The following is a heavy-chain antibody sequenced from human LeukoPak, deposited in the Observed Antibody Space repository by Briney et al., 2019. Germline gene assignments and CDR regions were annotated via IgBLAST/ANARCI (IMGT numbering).Heavy chain of an antibody. CDR1: GFTFSSYA. J-gene: IGHJ4*02. Sequence: QPGRSLRLSCAASGFTFSSYAMHWVRQAPGKGLEWVAVISYDGSNKYYADSVKGRFTISRDNAKNSLYLQMNSLRAEDTAVYYCARDPPTGDWLPLFDYWGQGTLVTVSS. D-gene: IGHD3-9*01. CDR2: ISYDGSNK. V-gene: IGHV3-30-3*01. CDR3: ARDPPTGDWLPLFDY.